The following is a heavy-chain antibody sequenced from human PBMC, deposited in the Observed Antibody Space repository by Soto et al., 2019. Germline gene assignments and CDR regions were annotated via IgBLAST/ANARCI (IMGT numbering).Heavy chain of an antibody. CDR3: ARESAGYCSGGSCYPLGS. J-gene: IGHJ4*02. CDR2: IYYSGST. CDR1: GGSISSGDYY. D-gene: IGHD2-15*01. Sequence: SETLSLTCTVSGGSISSGDYYWSWVRQPPGKGLEWIGYIYYSGSTYYNPSLKSRVTISVDTSKNQFSLKLSSVTAADTAVYYCARESAGYCSGGSCYPLGSWGQGTLVTVS. V-gene: IGHV4-30-4*01.